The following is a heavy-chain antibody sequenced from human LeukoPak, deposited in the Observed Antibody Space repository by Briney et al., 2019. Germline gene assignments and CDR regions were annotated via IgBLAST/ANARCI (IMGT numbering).Heavy chain of an antibody. CDR3: AKDYLDPGSFTCMDV. CDR1: GFTFSSYA. D-gene: IGHD1-26*01. Sequence: PGGSLRLSCAASGFTFSSYAMSWGRQAPGKGLEWVSAISGSGGSTYYAASVKGRFTISRDNTKNSLYLQMNSLRAEDTAVYYCAKDYLDPGSFTCMDVWGKGTTVTVSS. J-gene: IGHJ6*03. CDR2: ISGSGGST. V-gene: IGHV3-23*01.